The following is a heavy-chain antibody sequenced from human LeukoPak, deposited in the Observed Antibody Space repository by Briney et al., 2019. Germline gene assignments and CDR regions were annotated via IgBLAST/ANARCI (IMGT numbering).Heavy chain of an antibody. J-gene: IGHJ4*02. CDR2: IYSSGST. CDR1: GFTVSSNY. D-gene: IGHD4-17*01. Sequence: PGGSLRLSCAASGFTVSSNYTKWVRQAPGEGLEWVSVIYSSGSTYYADSVKGRFTISRDNSKNTLYLQMNSLRAEDTAVYYCARDLYGVSHDYWGQGTLVTVSS. CDR3: ARDLYGVSHDY. V-gene: IGHV3-53*01.